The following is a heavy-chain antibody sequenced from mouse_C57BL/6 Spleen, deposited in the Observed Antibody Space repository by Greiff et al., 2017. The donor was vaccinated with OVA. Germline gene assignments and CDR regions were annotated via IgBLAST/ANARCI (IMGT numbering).Heavy chain of an antibody. D-gene: IGHD2-5*01. CDR3: ARPLYYSNYEGFAY. J-gene: IGHJ3*01. Sequence: VQLQQPGAELVRPGSSVKLSCKASGYTFISYWMHWVKQRPIQGLEWIGNIDPSDSETHYNQKFKDKATLTVDKSSNTAYMQLSSLTSEDSAVYDCARPLYYSNYEGFAYWGQGTLVTVSA. V-gene: IGHV1-52*01. CDR1: GYTFISYW. CDR2: IDPSDSET.